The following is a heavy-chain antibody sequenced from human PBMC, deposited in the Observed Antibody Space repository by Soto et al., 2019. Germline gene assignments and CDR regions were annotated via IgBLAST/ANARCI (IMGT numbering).Heavy chain of an antibody. CDR2: ISAYDGNT. CDR1: GYPFTSYG. D-gene: IGHD2-2*01. CDR3: ARVPDVVPAAALDY. J-gene: IGHJ4*02. V-gene: IGHV1-18*04. Sequence: QVQLVPSGAEVKKPGASVTVSCKASGYPFTSYGISWVRQAPGQGLEWMGWISAYDGNTNYAQKLQGRVTMTTDTSTSTAYMELRSLRSDDTAVYYCARVPDVVPAAALDYWGQGTLVTVSS.